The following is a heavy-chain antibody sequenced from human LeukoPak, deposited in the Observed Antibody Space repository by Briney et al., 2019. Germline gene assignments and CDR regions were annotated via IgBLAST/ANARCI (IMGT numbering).Heavy chain of an antibody. D-gene: IGHD6-6*01. CDR3: ARHTHYSSSSQDYYYGMDV. CDR2: INQSGST. Sequence: SETLSLTCAVYGGSFSGYYWSWIRQPPGKGLEWIGEINQSGSTNYNPSLKSRVTISVDTSKNQFSLKLSSVTAADTAVYYCARHTHYSSSSQDYYYGMDVWGQGTTVTVSS. V-gene: IGHV4-34*01. J-gene: IGHJ6*02. CDR1: GGSFSGYY.